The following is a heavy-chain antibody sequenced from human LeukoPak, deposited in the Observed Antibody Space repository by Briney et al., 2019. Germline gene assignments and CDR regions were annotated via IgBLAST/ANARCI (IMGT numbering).Heavy chain of an antibody. J-gene: IGHJ5*02. CDR3: ARFLMYRYGSGTFKNWVDP. CDR1: NDSVSSTNYY. Sequence: KPSETLSLTCTVSNDSVSSTNYYWSWIRQPPGKGLEWIGYIYYSGSTNYNPSLKSRVTISVDTSKNQFSLKLTSVSAADTAVYYCARFLMYRYGSGTFKNWVDPWGQGTLVTVSS. V-gene: IGHV4-61*01. D-gene: IGHD3-10*01. CDR2: IYYSGST.